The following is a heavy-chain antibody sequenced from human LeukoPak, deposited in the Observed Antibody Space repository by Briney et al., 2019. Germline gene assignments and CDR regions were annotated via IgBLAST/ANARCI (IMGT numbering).Heavy chain of an antibody. J-gene: IGHJ4*02. D-gene: IGHD3-22*01. CDR2: ISYDGSNK. V-gene: IGHV3-30*18. CDR3: AKGLGQTHDY. CDR1: GFTFSSYG. Sequence: GGSLRLSCAASGFTFSSYGMHWVRQAPGKGLEWVAVISYDGSNKYYADSVKGRFTISRDNSKNTLYLQMNSLRAEDTAVYYCAKGLGQTHDYWGQGTLVTVSS.